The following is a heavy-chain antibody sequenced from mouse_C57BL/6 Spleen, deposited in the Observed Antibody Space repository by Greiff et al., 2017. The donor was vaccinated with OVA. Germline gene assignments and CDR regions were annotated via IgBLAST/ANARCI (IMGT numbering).Heavy chain of an antibody. J-gene: IGHJ2*01. Sequence: VQLQQPGTELVKPGASVKLSCKASGYTFTSYWMHWVKQRPGQGLEWIGNINPSNGGTNYNEKFKSKATLTVDKSSSTAYRQLSSLTSEDSAVYYCARENYYGSSYRRYFDYWGQGTTLTVSS. D-gene: IGHD1-1*01. CDR3: ARENYYGSSYRRYFDY. CDR2: INPSNGGT. V-gene: IGHV1-53*01. CDR1: GYTFTSYW.